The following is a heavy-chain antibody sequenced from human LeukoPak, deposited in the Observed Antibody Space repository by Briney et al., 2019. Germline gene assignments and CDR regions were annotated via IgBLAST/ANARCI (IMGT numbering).Heavy chain of an antibody. J-gene: IGHJ4*02. V-gene: IGHV3-74*01. CDR1: GFTFSSYW. Sequence: GGSLRLSCAASGFTFSSYWMHWVRQAPGKGLVWVSRVNSDGSSTSYADSVKGRFTISRDNAKNTLYLQMNSLRAEDTAVYYCARDRDSSWGPFDYWGQGTLVTVSS. CDR3: ARDRDSSWGPFDY. D-gene: IGHD6-13*01. CDR2: VNSDGSST.